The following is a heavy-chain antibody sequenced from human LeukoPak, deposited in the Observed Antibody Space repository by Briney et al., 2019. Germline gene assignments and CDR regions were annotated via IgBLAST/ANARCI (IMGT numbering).Heavy chain of an antibody. CDR3: ARSELLWFGGVNSGFDY. V-gene: IGHV4-39*07. J-gene: IGHJ4*02. CDR2: IYYSGST. D-gene: IGHD3-10*01. CDR1: GGSISSSSYY. Sequence: SETLSLTCTVSGGSISSSSYYWGWIRQPPGKGLEWIGGIYYSGSTNYNPSLKSRVTISLDTSKIQFSLKLSSVTAADTAVYYCARSELLWFGGVNSGFDYWGQGTLVTVSS.